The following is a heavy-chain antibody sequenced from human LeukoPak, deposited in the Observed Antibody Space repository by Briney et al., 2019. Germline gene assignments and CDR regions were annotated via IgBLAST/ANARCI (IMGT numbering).Heavy chain of an antibody. CDR3: AKLSQLLQWFQN. Sequence: GGSLRLSCAASGFTFSNYAMSWVRQAPGKGLEWVSVISGSGDSTYFADSVKGRFTISRDSSKNTLYLHMNSLRVEDTALYYCAKLSQLLQWFQNWGQGTLVTVSS. V-gene: IGHV3-23*01. D-gene: IGHD3-3*01. J-gene: IGHJ4*02. CDR1: GFTFSNYA. CDR2: ISGSGDST.